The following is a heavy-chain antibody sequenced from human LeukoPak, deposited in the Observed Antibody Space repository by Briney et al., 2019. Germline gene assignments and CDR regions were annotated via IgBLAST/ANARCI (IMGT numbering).Heavy chain of an antibody. D-gene: IGHD3-10*01. CDR3: ARDRSLGSGRYDY. J-gene: IGHJ4*02. Sequence: GGSLRLSCAASGFTFSSYWMSWVRQAPGKGLEWVANIKQDGSEKYYVDSVKGRFTISRDNAKNSLYLQMNSLRAEDTAVYYCARDRSLGSGRYDYWGQGTLVTVSS. CDR2: IKQDGSEK. V-gene: IGHV3-7*01. CDR1: GFTFSSYW.